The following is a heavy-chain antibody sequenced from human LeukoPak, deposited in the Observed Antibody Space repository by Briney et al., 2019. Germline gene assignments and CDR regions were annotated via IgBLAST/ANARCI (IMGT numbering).Heavy chain of an antibody. J-gene: IGHJ6*03. CDR1: GFTSDDDG. V-gene: IGHV3-20*04. CDR2: INWNGGRT. D-gene: IGHD3-9*01. Sequence: GGSLRLSCAASGFTSDDDGMSWVRQAPGKGLKWVPGINWNGGRTDYADSVKGRFTISRDNAKNSLYLQMNSLRAEDTALYYCARVRNQYDILTGYDYYYMDVWGKGTTVTVSS. CDR3: ARVRNQYDILTGYDYYYMDV.